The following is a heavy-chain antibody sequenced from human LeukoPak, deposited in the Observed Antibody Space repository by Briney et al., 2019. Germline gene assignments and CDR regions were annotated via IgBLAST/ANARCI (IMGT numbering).Heavy chain of an antibody. CDR3: ASQIRDCSSTSCYSPY. Sequence: SETLSLTCAVYGGSFSGYYWSWIRQPPGKGLEWIGEINHSGSTNYNPSLKSRVTISVDTSKSQFSLKLSSVTAADTAVYYCASQIRDCSSTSCYSPYWGQGTLVTVSS. CDR1: GGSFSGYY. D-gene: IGHD2-2*01. J-gene: IGHJ4*02. CDR2: INHSGST. V-gene: IGHV4-34*01.